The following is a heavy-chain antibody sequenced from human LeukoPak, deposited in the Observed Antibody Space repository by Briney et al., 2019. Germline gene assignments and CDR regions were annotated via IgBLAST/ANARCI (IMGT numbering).Heavy chain of an antibody. CDR2: IYYSGST. J-gene: IGHJ6*03. Sequence: SETLSLTCTVSGGSISSYYWSWIRQPPGKGLEWIGYIYYSGSTNYNPSPKSRVTISVDTSKNQFSLKLSSVTAADTAVYYCARGGSSGWVYYYYYMDVWGKGTTVTVSS. D-gene: IGHD6-19*01. CDR3: ARGGSSGWVYYYYYMDV. CDR1: GGSISSYY. V-gene: IGHV4-59*01.